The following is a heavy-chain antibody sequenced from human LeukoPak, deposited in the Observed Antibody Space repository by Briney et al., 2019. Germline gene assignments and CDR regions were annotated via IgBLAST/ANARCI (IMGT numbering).Heavy chain of an antibody. Sequence: SETLSLTCTVSGGSISSVDFYWSWIRQPPGKVLEWIGYIYYSGNTYFNPSLKSRVNISVDTSKNQFSLRLRSVTAADTAGYLCATEHKRYHYPDCLGEGTLVTDSS. J-gene: IGHJ4*02. CDR2: IYYSGNT. V-gene: IGHV4-30-4*08. CDR1: GGSISSVDFY. CDR3: ATEHKRYHYPDC. D-gene: IGHD1-14*01.